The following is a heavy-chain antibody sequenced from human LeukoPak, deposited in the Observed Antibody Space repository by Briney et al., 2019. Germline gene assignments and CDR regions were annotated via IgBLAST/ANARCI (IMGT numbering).Heavy chain of an antibody. CDR1: GFTFGSYA. Sequence: GGSLRLSCAASGFTFGSYAMSWVRQAPGKGLEWVSGISTSGGSSSYADSVKGRFTISRDNPRNTQYMEMNSLRAEDTALYYCAIMHPYYDGSGYWVQWGQGTLVTVSS. V-gene: IGHV3-23*01. D-gene: IGHD3-22*01. CDR2: ISTSGGSS. J-gene: IGHJ4*02. CDR3: AIMHPYYDGSGYWVQ.